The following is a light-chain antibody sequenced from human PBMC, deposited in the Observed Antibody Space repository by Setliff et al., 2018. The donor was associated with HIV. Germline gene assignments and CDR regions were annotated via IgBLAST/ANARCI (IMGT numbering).Light chain of an antibody. CDR3: AAWDDSLNGLYV. CDR1: SSNIGSNT. V-gene: IGLV1-44*01. Sequence: QSVLTQPPSASGTPGQRVTISCSGTSSNIGSNTVNWYQQLPGTAPILLIYSSNQRPSGVPDRFSGSKSGTSASLAISGLQSEDEADYYCAAWDDSLNGLYVFGTGTKVTVL. CDR2: SSN. J-gene: IGLJ1*01.